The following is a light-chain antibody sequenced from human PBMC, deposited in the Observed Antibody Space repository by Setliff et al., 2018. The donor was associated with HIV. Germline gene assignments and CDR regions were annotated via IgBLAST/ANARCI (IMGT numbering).Light chain of an antibody. V-gene: IGLV2-14*01. CDR2: EVS. CDR1: SSDIGGSNY. J-gene: IGLJ2*01. CDR3: CSYAGSVV. Sequence: QSVLTQPASVSGSPGQSITISCTGISSDIGGSNYVSWYQQHPGKVPKLMIYEVSNRPSGVSHRFSGSKSANTASLTISGLQPEDEADYYCCSYAGSVVFGGGTK.